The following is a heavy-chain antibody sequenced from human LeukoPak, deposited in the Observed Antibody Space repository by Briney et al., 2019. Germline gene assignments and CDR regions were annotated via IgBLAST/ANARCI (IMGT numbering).Heavy chain of an antibody. Sequence: ASVKVSCKASGYTLTNYGISWVRQAPGQGLEWMGWISTHNSSPNYAQKFQGRVTMATDTSTNTAYMELRSLRSDDTAMYYCARVKGGTTAATFDIWGQGTAVTVSS. CDR2: ISTHNSSP. CDR1: GYTLTNYG. CDR3: ARVKGGTTAATFDI. J-gene: IGHJ3*02. V-gene: IGHV1-18*01. D-gene: IGHD1-26*01.